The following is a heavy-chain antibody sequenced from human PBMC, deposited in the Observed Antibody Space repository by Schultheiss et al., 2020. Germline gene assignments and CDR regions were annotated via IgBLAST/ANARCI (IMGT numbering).Heavy chain of an antibody. Sequence: SETLSLTCTVSGGSISSYYWSWIRQPPGKGLEWIGYIYYSGSTYYNPSLKSRVTISVDTSKNQFSLKLSSVTAADTAVYYCARMYGDYENNWFDPWGQGTLVTVSS. CDR1: GGSISSYY. D-gene: IGHD4-17*01. CDR3: ARMYGDYENNWFDP. CDR2: IYYSGST. V-gene: IGHV4-59*12. J-gene: IGHJ5*02.